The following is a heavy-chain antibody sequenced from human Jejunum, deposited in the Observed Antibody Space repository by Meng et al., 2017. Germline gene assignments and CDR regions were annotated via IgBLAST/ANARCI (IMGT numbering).Heavy chain of an antibody. Sequence: QVEVQGTGPGLVRPSVTLSITFTVSGDSVSSDNYYWSWIRQPPGQGLEWIGYVYYSGHTDYNPSLKRRVTISIDKSTNQFSLRLSSVTAADTAVYYCARVILYSGSYYFDFWGQGTLVTVSS. J-gene: IGHJ4*02. CDR1: GDSVSSDNYY. D-gene: IGHD1-26*01. CDR2: VYYSGHT. V-gene: IGHV4-61*01. CDR3: ARVILYSGSYYFDF.